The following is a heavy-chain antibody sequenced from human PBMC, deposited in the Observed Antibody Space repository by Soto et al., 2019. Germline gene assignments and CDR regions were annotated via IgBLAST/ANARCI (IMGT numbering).Heavy chain of an antibody. Sequence: QVQLVESGGGVVQPGRSLRLSCAASGFTFSSYAMHWVRQAPGKGLEWGAVISYDGSNKYYADSVKGRFTISRDNSKNTLYLQMNSLRAEATAVYYCARDGSASYSPFDYWGQGTLVTVSS. D-gene: IGHD3-10*01. V-gene: IGHV3-30-3*01. CDR1: GFTFSSYA. CDR2: ISYDGSNK. J-gene: IGHJ4*02. CDR3: ARDGSASYSPFDY.